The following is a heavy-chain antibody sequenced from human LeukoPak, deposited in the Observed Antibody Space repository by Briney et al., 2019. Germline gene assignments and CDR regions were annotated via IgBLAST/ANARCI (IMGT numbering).Heavy chain of an antibody. V-gene: IGHV3-7*01. Sequence: GGSLRLSCAASGFTFSGFSMSWVRQSPTKGLEWVANIKQDGSERYYVDSVKGRFTISRDNAKNSLSLQMNNLRVEDTAVYFCVRDHNYAFDYWGQGTLVTVSS. CDR3: VRDHNYAFDY. D-gene: IGHD5-18*01. CDR1: GFTFSGFS. CDR2: IKQDGSER. J-gene: IGHJ4*02.